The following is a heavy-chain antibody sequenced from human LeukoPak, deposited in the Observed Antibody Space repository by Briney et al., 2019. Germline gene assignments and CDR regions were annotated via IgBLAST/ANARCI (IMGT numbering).Heavy chain of an antibody. J-gene: IGHJ4*02. Sequence: GASVKVSCKASGYTFTSYGISWVRQAPGQGLEWMGWISAYNSNTDYAQNLQGRVTMTTDTSTSIAYMELRSLRSDDTAVYYCARDVVPLSSGWYRRMYYFDYWGQGTLVTVSS. V-gene: IGHV1-18*01. CDR2: ISAYNSNT. CDR1: GYTFTSYG. CDR3: ARDVVPLSSGWYRRMYYFDY. D-gene: IGHD6-19*01.